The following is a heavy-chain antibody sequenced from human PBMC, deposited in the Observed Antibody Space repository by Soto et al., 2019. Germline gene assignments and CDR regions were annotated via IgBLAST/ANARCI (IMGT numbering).Heavy chain of an antibody. D-gene: IGHD3-10*01. CDR1: GFTFSSYA. V-gene: IGHV3-23*01. Sequence: VGSLRLSCAASGFTFSSYAMSWVRQAPGKGLEWVSAISGSGGSTYYADSVKGRFTISRDNSKNTLYLQMNSLRAEDTAVYYCAITPKGSGQFDYRGQGTMVAISS. CDR3: AITPKGSGQFDY. CDR2: ISGSGGST. J-gene: IGHJ4*02.